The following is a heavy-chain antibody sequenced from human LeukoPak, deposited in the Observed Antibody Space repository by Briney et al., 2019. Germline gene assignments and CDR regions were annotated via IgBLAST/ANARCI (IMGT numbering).Heavy chain of an antibody. CDR2: ISYDGSNK. D-gene: IGHD4-11*01. J-gene: IGHJ4*02. Sequence: GGSLRLSCAASGFSFSTYAMHWVRQAPGKGLEWVAVISYDGSNKYYADSVKGRFTISRDNSKNTLFLQMNSLRPDDTAVYYCTSSHYGRPNDYWGQGTLVTVSS. CDR1: GFSFSTYA. CDR3: TSSHYGRPNDY. V-gene: IGHV3-30*04.